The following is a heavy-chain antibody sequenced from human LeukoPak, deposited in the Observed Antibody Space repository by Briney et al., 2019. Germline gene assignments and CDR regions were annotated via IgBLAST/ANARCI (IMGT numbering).Heavy chain of an antibody. J-gene: IGHJ4*02. CDR3: VRGTGY. V-gene: IGHV3-64D*06. CDR1: GFTLSTYV. Sequence: PGGSLRLSCSLSGFTLSTYVMHWVRQAPGKGLEYVSAISSNGDNTYYADSVKGRFTISRDNSKNTLYLQMSSLRADDTAVYYCVRGTGYWGQGTLVTVSS. CDR2: ISSNGDNT.